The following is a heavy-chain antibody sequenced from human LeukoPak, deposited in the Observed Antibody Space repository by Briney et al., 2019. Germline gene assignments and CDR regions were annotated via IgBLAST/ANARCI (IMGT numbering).Heavy chain of an antibody. CDR3: ARYSGWNDAFDI. CDR1: GYTFTSYD. CDR2: MNPNSGNT. D-gene: IGHD6-19*01. V-gene: IGHV1-8*01. J-gene: IGHJ3*02. Sequence: ASVKVSCKASGYTFTSYDINWVRQATGQGLEWMGWMNPNSGNTGYAQKFQGRVIMTRNTSISTAYMELSSLRSEDTAVYYCARYSGWNDAFDIWGQGTMVTVSS.